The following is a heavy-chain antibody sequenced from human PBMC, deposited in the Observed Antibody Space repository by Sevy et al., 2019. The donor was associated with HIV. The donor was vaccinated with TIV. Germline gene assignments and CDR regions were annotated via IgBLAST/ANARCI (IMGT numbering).Heavy chain of an antibody. CDR2: IGVYNGNS. J-gene: IGHJ4*02. Sequence: ASGKVSCKASGFSFSSYGFTWVRQAPGQGLEWMGWIGVYNGNSNSAQRLQGRVTLTTDTSTSTVYMELSGLKSDDTAVYYCARVPTYYYGSSTYFDYWGQGTPVTVSS. CDR3: ARVPTYYYGSSTYFDY. D-gene: IGHD3-10*01. V-gene: IGHV1-18*01. CDR1: GFSFSSYG.